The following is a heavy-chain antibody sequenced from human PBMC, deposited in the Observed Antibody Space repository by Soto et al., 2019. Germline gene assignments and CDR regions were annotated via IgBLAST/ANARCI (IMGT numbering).Heavy chain of an antibody. V-gene: IGHV3-23*01. D-gene: IGHD1-26*01. J-gene: IGHJ4*02. CDR2: ISGGGGDI. CDR1: GFAFSRFA. Sequence: PGGSLRLSCEVSGFAFSRFAMIWVRQAPGKGLEWVSHISGGGGDIYYADSVKGRFTISRDNSRNTLYLEMNSLRAEDTAVYYCTKLPAVYSGSAYFEYWGQGTLVTVSS. CDR3: TKLPAVYSGSAYFEY.